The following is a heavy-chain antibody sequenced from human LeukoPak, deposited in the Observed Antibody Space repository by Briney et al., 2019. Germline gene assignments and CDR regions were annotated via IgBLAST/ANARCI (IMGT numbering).Heavy chain of an antibody. CDR1: GFTFSSYG. J-gene: IGHJ4*02. D-gene: IGHD3-22*01. CDR3: AKDWGYDSSGFDY. V-gene: IGHV3-33*06. Sequence: GGSLRLSCAASGFTFSSYGMHWVRQAPGKGLEWVAVIWYDGSNKYYANSVKGRFTISRDNSKNTLYLQMNSLRAEDTAVYYCAKDWGYDSSGFDYWGQGTLVTVSS. CDR2: IWYDGSNK.